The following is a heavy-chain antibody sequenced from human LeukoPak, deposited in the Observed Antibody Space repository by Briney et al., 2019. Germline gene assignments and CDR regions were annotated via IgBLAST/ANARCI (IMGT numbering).Heavy chain of an antibody. CDR1: GFTFSAYG. V-gene: IGHV3-30*18. Sequence: GRSLRLSCAASGFTFSAYGMHWVRQAPGKGLEWVAIISYDGSNKYYPDSVKGRFTISRDHSKNTLYLQMNNLRTEDTAVYYCAKELTRPNRPVAGLNYWGQGTLVTVSS. J-gene: IGHJ4*02. CDR2: ISYDGSNK. CDR3: AKELTRPNRPVAGLNY. D-gene: IGHD6-19*01.